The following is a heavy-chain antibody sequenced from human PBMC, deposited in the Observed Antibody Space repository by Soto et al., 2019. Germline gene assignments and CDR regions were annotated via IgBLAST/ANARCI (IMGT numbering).Heavy chain of an antibody. CDR1: GGSISSYY. J-gene: IGHJ6*03. CDR3: ARISWLVRVRDDYYYMDV. Sequence: SETLSLTCTVSGGSISSYYWSWIRQPPGKGLEWIGYIYYSGSTNYNPSLKSRVTISVDTSKNQFSLKLSSVTAADTAVYYCARISWLVRVRDDYYYMDVWGKWTTVTVSS. D-gene: IGHD6-19*01. V-gene: IGHV4-59*01. CDR2: IYYSGST.